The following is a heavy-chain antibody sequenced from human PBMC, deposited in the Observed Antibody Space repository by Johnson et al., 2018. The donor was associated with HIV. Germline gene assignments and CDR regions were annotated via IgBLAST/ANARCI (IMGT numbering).Heavy chain of an antibody. J-gene: IGHJ3*01. D-gene: IGHD2-21*01. CDR1: GFTFSSYA. CDR2: ISYDGSNK. CDR3: AKVDCGGATCAGFDPFNL. Sequence: QVQLVESGGGLVQPGGSLRLSCAASGFTFSSYAMHWVRQAPGKGLEWVAVISYDGSNKYYADSVKGRFTISRDNSKNTVDLQMNSLRVEDTAVYYFAKVDCGGATCAGFDPFNLLGQGTLVTVSS. V-gene: IGHV3-30*04.